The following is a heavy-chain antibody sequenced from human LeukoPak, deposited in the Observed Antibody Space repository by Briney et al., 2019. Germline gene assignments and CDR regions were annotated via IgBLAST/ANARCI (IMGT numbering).Heavy chain of an antibody. CDR3: ARDRKEYYDSSGYLLSYYYGMDV. J-gene: IGHJ6*02. Sequence: HPGGSLRLSCTASGFTFSSYWMSWVRQAPGKGLEWVANIKQDGSEKYYVDSVKGRFTISRDNAKNSLYLQMNSLRAEDTAVYYCARDRKEYYDSSGYLLSYYYGMDVWGQGTTVTVSS. CDR2: IKQDGSEK. V-gene: IGHV3-7*01. CDR1: GFTFSSYW. D-gene: IGHD3-22*01.